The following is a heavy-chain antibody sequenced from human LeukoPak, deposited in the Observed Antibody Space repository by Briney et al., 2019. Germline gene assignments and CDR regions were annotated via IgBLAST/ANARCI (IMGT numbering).Heavy chain of an antibody. J-gene: IGHJ3*02. CDR3: ARGYYDDI. CDR1: GGSISSSSYY. CDR2: IYYSGST. V-gene: IGHV4-61*05. Sequence: SETLSLTCTVSGGSISSSSYYWGWIRQPPGKGLEWIGYIYYSGSTNYNPSLKSRVTISVDTSKNQFSLKLSSVTAADTAVYYCARGYYDDIWGQGTMVTVSS. D-gene: IGHD3-22*01.